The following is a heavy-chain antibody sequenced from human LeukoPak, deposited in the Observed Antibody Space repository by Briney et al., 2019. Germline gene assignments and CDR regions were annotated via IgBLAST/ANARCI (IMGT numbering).Heavy chain of an antibody. CDR2: INPNSGGT. CDR3: ARDSCGGGGCNYWYFDL. V-gene: IGHV1-2*02. CDR1: GYTFTGYY. D-gene: IGHD5-24*01. Sequence: ASVKVSCKASGYTFTGYYMHWVRQAPGQGLEWMGWINPNSGGTNYAQKFQGRVTMTRDTSITTASMELSSLKPDDTAVYYCARDSCGGGGCNYWYFDLWGRGTLVTVSS. J-gene: IGHJ2*01.